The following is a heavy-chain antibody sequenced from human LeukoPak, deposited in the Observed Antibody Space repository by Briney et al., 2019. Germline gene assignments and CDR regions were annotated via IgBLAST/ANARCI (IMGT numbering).Heavy chain of an antibody. CDR3: ARDLREHGVFDI. V-gene: IGHV3-53*01. CDR1: GFTVSSNY. D-gene: IGHD1-26*01. J-gene: IGHJ3*02. Sequence: GGSLRLSCAASGFTVSSNYMSWVRQAPGKGLEWVSEIYSDGSTYYAASVKGRFSISRDNSKNTVYLQMNRLRAENTAVYYCARDLREHGVFDIWGQGTMVTVSS. CDR2: IYSDGST.